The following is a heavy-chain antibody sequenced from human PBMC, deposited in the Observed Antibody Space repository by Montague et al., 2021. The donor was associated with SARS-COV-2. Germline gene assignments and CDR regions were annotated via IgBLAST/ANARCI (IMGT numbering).Heavy chain of an antibody. CDR2: ITTTTSS. CDR1: GDSISRYY. D-gene: IGHD3-22*01. J-gene: IGHJ5*02. V-gene: IGHV4-4*09. Sequence: SETLSLTCTLSGDSISRYYLNWTCIPQGTGKGWKWNRFITTTTSSKPNLARKSPLSLALDTTQNQFCLRLSSATAADTAMYYCTIVGHITTICPGCPRNWFDPWGQGTLVTVSS. CDR3: TIVGHITTICPGCPRNWFDP.